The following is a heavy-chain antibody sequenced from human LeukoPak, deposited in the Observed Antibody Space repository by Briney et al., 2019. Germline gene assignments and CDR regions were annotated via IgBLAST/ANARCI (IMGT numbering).Heavy chain of an antibody. Sequence: PGGSLRLSCSTSGFTFGGYAMSWVRQAPGKGLEWVGFIQAKAYGGATKYAASVNGRFSISRDDSQSIANLQMNDLKTEDTAVYYCTRAPHPRCSSSGCYLDYWGQGTLVTVSS. CDR3: TRAPHPRCSSSGCYLDY. V-gene: IGHV3-49*04. CDR1: GFTFGGYA. CDR2: IQAKAYGGAT. J-gene: IGHJ4*02. D-gene: IGHD2-2*01.